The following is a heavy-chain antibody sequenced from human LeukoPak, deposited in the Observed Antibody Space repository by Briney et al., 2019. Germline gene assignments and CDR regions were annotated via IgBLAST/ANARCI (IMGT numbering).Heavy chain of an antibody. Sequence: AGSLRLSCAASAFTFNNYSINWVRQAPGKVLEWVSSISVGGETTYYADSAKGRFTISRHNSQNTLYLQMNSLRAEDTAVYYCARDYADYVGYFFFDYWGQGTLVTVSS. D-gene: IGHD4-17*01. CDR3: ARDYADYVGYFFFDY. V-gene: IGHV3-23*01. CDR2: ISVGGETT. J-gene: IGHJ4*02. CDR1: AFTFNNYS.